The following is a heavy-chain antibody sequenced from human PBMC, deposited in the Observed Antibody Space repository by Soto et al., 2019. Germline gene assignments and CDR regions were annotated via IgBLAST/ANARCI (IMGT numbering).Heavy chain of an antibody. CDR3: ARSNSHIWNYLYFDL. CDR1: GYTFTDYW. Sequence: EVQLVQSGAEVKKPGESLRDSCTASGYTFTDYWIAWVRQMPGKGLEYMGIIYPGDSDTRYSASFQGQVTISADKSVSTAYLQWSSLKASDTATYYCARSNSHIWNYLYFDLWVRGTLVAVSS. J-gene: IGHJ2*01. D-gene: IGHD1-7*01. CDR2: IYPGDSDT. V-gene: IGHV5-51*03.